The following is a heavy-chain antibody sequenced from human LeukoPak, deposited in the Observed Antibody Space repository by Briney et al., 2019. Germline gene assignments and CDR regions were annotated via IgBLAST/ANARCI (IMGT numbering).Heavy chain of an antibody. V-gene: IGHV4-59*05. D-gene: IGHD3-3*01. CDR1: GFTFSSYE. CDR3: ASRYTIFGVATFDY. Sequence: GSLRLSCAASGFTFSSYEMNWIRQPPGKGLEWIGGMYNSGSTHYNPSLKSRVIISADMSKKQFSLRLSSVTAADTAVYYCASRYTIFGVATFDYWGQGTLVTVSS. CDR2: MYNSGST. J-gene: IGHJ4*02.